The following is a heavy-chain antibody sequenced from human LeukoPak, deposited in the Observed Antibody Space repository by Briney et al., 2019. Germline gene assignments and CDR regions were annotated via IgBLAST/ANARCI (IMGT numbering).Heavy chain of an antibody. CDR2: ISSSSSYI. D-gene: IGHD4-17*01. Sequence: KPGGSLILACAASGYTFSSYSMNWVRQAPGMGLEWVSSISSSSSYIYYADSVKGRFTISRDNAKNSLYLQMNSLRAEDTAVYYCARDFYGDYPSRYFDYWGQGTLVTVSS. CDR3: ARDFYGDYPSRYFDY. V-gene: IGHV3-21*01. CDR1: GYTFSSYS. J-gene: IGHJ4*02.